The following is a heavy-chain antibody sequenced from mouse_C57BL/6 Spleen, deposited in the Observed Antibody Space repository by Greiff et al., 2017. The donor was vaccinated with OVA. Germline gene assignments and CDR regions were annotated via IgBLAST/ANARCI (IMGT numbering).Heavy chain of an antibody. D-gene: IGHD2-5*01. V-gene: IGHV5-6*01. CDR2: ISSGGSYT. CDR3: ARHDDYSKHWYFDV. J-gene: IGHJ1*03. Sequence: EVQLVESGGDLVKPGGSLKLSCAASGFTFSSYGMSWVRPTPDKRLEWVATISSGGSYTYYPDSVKGRFTISRDNAKNTLYLQMSSLKSEDTAVYYCARHDDYSKHWYFDVWGTGTTVTVSS. CDR1: GFTFSSYG.